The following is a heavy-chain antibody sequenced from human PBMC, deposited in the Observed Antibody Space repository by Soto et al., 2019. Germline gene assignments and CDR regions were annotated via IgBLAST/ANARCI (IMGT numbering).Heavy chain of an antibody. V-gene: IGHV3-23*01. D-gene: IGHD4-4*01. CDR1: GFTFSSYA. CDR2: ISGSGGST. Sequence: GGSLRLSCAASGFTFSSYAMSWVRQAPGKGLEWVSGISGSGGSTHYYADSVKGRFTISRDNSKNTLYLRMNSLRAEDTAQYYCAKDRSYSQYVVYYYMDVWGKGTTVTVSS. CDR3: AKDRSYSQYVVYYYMDV. J-gene: IGHJ6*03.